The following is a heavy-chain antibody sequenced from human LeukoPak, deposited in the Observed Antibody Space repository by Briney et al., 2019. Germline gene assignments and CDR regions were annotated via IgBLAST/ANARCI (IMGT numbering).Heavy chain of an antibody. CDR2: ITSSSSYT. V-gene: IGHV3-11*03. Sequence: PGGSLRLSCAASGLTFSDYYMSWIRQAPGKGLEWISYITSSSSYTYYADSVKGRFTISRDNAKSSLYLQMNSLRAEDTAVYYRASGQGRDGYNQFPFWGQGTLVTVSS. J-gene: IGHJ4*02. D-gene: IGHD5-24*01. CDR1: GLTFSDYY. CDR3: ASGQGRDGYNQFPF.